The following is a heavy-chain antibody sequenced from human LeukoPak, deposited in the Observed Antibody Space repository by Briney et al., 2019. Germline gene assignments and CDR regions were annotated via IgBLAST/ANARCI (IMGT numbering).Heavy chain of an antibody. CDR2: IRSKAYGGTT. V-gene: IGHV3-49*04. CDR1: GFIFNSYA. J-gene: IGHJ3*01. Sequence: TGGSLRLSCAASGFIFNSYAMHWVRQAPGKGLEWVGFIRSKAYGGTTEYAASVKGRFTISRDDSKSIAYLQMNSLKTEDTAVYYCTSPNYYDSSGYYDWGQGTMATVSS. D-gene: IGHD3-22*01. CDR3: TSPNYYDSSGYYD.